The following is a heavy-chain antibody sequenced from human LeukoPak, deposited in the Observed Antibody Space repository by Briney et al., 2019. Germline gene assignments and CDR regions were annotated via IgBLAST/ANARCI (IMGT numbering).Heavy chain of an antibody. D-gene: IGHD1-26*01. CDR3: VRGGIVVSTARIPLFDY. V-gene: IGHV4-59*07. CDR2: IYYSGST. Sequence: PSDTLSLTCTVSGGSISSYYWSWVRQPPGKGLEWIGYIYYSGSTNYNPSLKSRVTMSVDTSKNQFSLKLSSVTAADTAVYYCVRGGIVVSTARIPLFDYWGQGTLVTVSS. J-gene: IGHJ4*02. CDR1: GGSISSYY.